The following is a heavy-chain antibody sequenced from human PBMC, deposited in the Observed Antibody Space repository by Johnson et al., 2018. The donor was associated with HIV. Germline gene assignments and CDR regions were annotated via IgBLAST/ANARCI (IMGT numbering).Heavy chain of an antibody. CDR2: ISSDGSNK. CDR1: GFTLSSYA. V-gene: IGHV3-30*04. Sequence: QVQLVESGGGVVQPGRSLRLSCAASGFTLSSYAMHWVRQAPGKGLEWVAVISSDGSNKYYADSVKGRFTISRDNSKNTLYLQMNSLRAEDTAVYYCAREAGTAFDIWGQGTMVTVSS. J-gene: IGHJ3*02. CDR3: AREAGTAFDI.